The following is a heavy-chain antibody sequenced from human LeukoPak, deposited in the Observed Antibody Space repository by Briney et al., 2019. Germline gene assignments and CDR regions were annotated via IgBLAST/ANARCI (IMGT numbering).Heavy chain of an antibody. J-gene: IGHJ4*02. CDR3: ARGTSYNNPSDY. D-gene: IGHD1-14*01. CDR2: IYHSGST. CDR1: GLTVSSNH. V-gene: IGHV4-34*01. Sequence: GSLRLSCAVSGLTVSSNHMSWIRQPPGKGLEWIGEIYHSGSTNSNPSLKSRVTISVETSKNQVSLKLSSVTAADTAVYYCARGTSYNNPSDYWGQGTLVTVSS.